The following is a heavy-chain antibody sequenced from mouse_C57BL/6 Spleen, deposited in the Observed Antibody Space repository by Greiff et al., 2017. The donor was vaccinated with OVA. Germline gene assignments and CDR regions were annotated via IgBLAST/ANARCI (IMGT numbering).Heavy chain of an antibody. V-gene: IGHV1-26*01. CDR1: GYTFTDYY. J-gene: IGHJ1*03. CDR2: INPNNGGT. Sequence: EVQLQQSGPELVKPGASVKISCKASGYTFTDYYMNWVKQSHGKSLEWIGDINPNNGGTSYNQKFKGKATLTVDKSSSTAYMELRSLTSEDSAVYYCARERERRYFDVWGTGTTVTVSS. CDR3: ARERERRYFDV.